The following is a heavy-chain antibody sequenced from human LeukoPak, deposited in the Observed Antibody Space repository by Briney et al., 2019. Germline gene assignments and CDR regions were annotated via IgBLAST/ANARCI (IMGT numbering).Heavy chain of an antibody. D-gene: IGHD3-10*01. V-gene: IGHV4-59*01. J-gene: IGHJ4*02. CDR3: TRDTGYGSVNL. CDR2: IFYSGST. Sequence: SETLSLTCTVSGGSISPYYWNWIRQPPGKGLEWIGYIFYSGSTAYNPSLKSRVTILVDTSNSQFSLKLSSVTAADTAVYYCTRDTGYGSVNLWGQGTPVTVSS. CDR1: GGSISPYY.